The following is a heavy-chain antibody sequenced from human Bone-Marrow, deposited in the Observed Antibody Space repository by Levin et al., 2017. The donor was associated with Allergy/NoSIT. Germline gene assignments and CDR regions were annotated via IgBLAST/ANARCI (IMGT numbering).Heavy chain of an antibody. Sequence: VASVKVSCKASGYIFTTYDINWVRQAPGQGLEWVGWMNPHSGDIGYAQNFQGRVTMTRNTSISTAYMEVSSLRSEDTAVYYCARGMTLVRRGSFGYWGQGTLVTVSS. CDR3: ARGMTLVRRGSFGY. J-gene: IGHJ4*02. D-gene: IGHD3-10*01. CDR2: MNPHSGDI. V-gene: IGHV1-8*01. CDR1: GYIFTTYD.